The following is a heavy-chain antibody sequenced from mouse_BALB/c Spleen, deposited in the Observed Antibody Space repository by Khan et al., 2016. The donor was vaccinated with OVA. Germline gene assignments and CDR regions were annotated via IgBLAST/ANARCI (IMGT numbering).Heavy chain of an antibody. CDR2: ISSGCSYT. J-gene: IGHJ2*01. Sequence: EVELVESGAGLVRPGGSLKFSCAASGFNFINSYMSWVRQTPEKRLEWVATISSGCSYTYYPDSVKGRFTISTDNAANTLYLQLSSLRSEATAISYCARTPDYYRSYYVDYWGQGTTVTVSS. CDR1: GFNFINSY. CDR3: ARTPDYYRSYYVDY. V-gene: IGHV5-9-3*01. D-gene: IGHD1-1*01.